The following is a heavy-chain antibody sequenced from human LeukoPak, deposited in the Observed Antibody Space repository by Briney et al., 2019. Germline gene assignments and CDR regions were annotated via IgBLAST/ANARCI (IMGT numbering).Heavy chain of an antibody. CDR2: INSDGSST. V-gene: IGHV3-74*01. Sequence: PGGSLRLSCAASGFTFRSYWMHWVRQAPGKGLVWVSRINSDGSSTNYVDSVKGRFTISRDNAKNTLYLHMNSLRAEDTAVYYCARSCSSNSCYSCAYWGQGTLVTVSS. J-gene: IGHJ4*02. CDR1: GFTFRSYW. D-gene: IGHD2-2*02. CDR3: ARSCSSNSCYSCAY.